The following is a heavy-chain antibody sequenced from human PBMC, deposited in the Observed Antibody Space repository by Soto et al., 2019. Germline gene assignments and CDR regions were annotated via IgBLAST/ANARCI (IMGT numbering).Heavy chain of an antibody. J-gene: IGHJ5*02. CDR1: GGSISSSGYY. Sequence: PSETLSLTCTVSGGSISSSGYYWGWIRQPPGKGLELIGSIYYNGNTCYNPSLKSRLTISVDTSKNQFSLKLSSVTAADTAVYYCARDMVRGVVSTVFDPWGQGTLVTVSS. CDR3: ARDMVRGVVSTVFDP. D-gene: IGHD3-10*01. CDR2: IYYNGNT. V-gene: IGHV4-39*07.